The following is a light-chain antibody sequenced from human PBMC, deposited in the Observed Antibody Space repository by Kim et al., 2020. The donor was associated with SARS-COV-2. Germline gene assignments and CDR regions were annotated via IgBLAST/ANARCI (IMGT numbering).Light chain of an antibody. Sequence: SVSIVDRVTIPRRARQRISNYLPVYQQKPGKAPTLLILRASVLESGLPSRFSGSGSGTEFTLPISSLRPDDLATFNCPQYIDYPRFGKGTK. V-gene: IGKV1-5*03. CDR2: RAS. CDR1: QRISNY. J-gene: IGKJ1*01. CDR3: PQYIDYPR.